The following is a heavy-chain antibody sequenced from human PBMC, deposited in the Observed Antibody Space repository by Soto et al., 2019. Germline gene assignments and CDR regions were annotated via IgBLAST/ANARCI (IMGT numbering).Heavy chain of an antibody. V-gene: IGHV3-73*02. CDR1: GFAFSGSA. J-gene: IGHJ5*02. D-gene: IGHD3-16*01. CDR2: IISKGHNYAT. Sequence: EVQLVESGGGLVQPGGSLKLSCAASGFAFSGSAMYWVRQASGKGPEWVGRIISKGHNYATEYAASVKGRFTISRDDSKNTAYLQMNSLQTEDTAVYYCTRDLFSYDYSGILWFDPWGQGTLVTVSS. CDR3: TRDLFSYDYSGILWFDP.